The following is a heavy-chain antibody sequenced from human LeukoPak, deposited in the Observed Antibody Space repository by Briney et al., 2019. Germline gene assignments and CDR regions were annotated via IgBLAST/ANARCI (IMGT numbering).Heavy chain of an antibody. D-gene: IGHD5-18*01. V-gene: IGHV4-39*07. CDR3: ARAPPIGYSYGYPGNQLRVEGWFDP. CDR1: GGSISTSSYY. CDR2: IYSSGNT. Sequence: SETLSLTCTVSGGSISTSSYYWGWVRQPPGKGLEWLGSIYSSGNTNYNPSLKSRVTISVDTSKNQFSLKLSSVTAADTAVYYCARAPPIGYSYGYPGNQLRVEGWFDPWGQGTLVTVSS. J-gene: IGHJ5*02.